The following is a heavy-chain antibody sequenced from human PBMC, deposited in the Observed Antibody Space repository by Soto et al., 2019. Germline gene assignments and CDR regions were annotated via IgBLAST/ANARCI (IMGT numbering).Heavy chain of an antibody. CDR2: ISAYNGNT. CDR1: GYTFTSYG. Sequence: ASVKVSCKASGYTFTSYGISWVRHAPGQGLEWMGWISAYNGNTNYAQKLQGRVTMTTDTSTSTAYMELRSLRSDDTAVYYCAREYLAIHYYDSSGYPDAFDIWGQGTMVTVSS. CDR3: AREYLAIHYYDSSGYPDAFDI. D-gene: IGHD3-22*01. J-gene: IGHJ3*02. V-gene: IGHV1-18*04.